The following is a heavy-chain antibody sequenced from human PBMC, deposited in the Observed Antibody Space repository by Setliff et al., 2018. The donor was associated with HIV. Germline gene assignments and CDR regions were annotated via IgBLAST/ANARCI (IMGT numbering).Heavy chain of an antibody. CDR2: ISPNFGHT. CDR3: ARAPRYSSSRIDY. Sequence: ASVKVSCKASGYTFTTYGISWVRQAPGHGLEWMGWISPNFGHTKYAQKFLDRVTMTIDTATSRAYMELRSLRSDDTAVYYCARAPRYSSSRIDYWGQGTLVTVSS. CDR1: GYTFTTYG. V-gene: IGHV1-18*04. J-gene: IGHJ4*02. D-gene: IGHD6-13*01.